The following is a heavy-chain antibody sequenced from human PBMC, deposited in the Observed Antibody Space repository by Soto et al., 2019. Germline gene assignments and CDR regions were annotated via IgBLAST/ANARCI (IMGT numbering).Heavy chain of an antibody. J-gene: IGHJ4*02. Sequence: GGSLRLSCAASGFTFSSYGMHWVRQAPGKGLEWVAVISYDGSNKYYADSVKGRFTISRDNSKNTLYLQMNSLRAEDTAVYYCAKDLGITMVRGVIINEGYFDYWGQGTLVTVSS. D-gene: IGHD3-10*01. CDR3: AKDLGITMVRGVIINEGYFDY. V-gene: IGHV3-30*18. CDR1: GFTFSSYG. CDR2: ISYDGSNK.